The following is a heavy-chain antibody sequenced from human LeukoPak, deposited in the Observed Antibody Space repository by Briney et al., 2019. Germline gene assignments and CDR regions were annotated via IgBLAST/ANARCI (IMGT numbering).Heavy chain of an antibody. V-gene: IGHV4-31*03. J-gene: IGHJ5*02. D-gene: IGHD2-2*01. Sequence: SQTLSLTCTVSGGSISSGVYYWSWIRQHPGKGLEWIGYIYYSGSTYYNPSLKSRVTISVDTSKNQFSLKLSSVTAADTAVYYCARSSSTSSLSVWFDPWGQGTLVTVSS. CDR1: GGSISSGVYY. CDR2: IYYSGST. CDR3: ARSSSTSSLSVWFDP.